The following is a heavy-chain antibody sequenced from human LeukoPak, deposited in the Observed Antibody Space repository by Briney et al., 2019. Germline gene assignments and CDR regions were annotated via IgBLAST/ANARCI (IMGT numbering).Heavy chain of an antibody. V-gene: IGHV3-30*04. Sequence: GSLRLSCAASGFPFSSYAMHWVRQAPGKGLEWVAVISYDGSNKYYSDSVKGRFTISRDNSKNTLYLQMNSLRAEDTAVYYCARQEQQLVYYYYGMDVWGKGTTVTVSS. J-gene: IGHJ6*04. CDR1: GFPFSSYA. CDR2: ISYDGSNK. D-gene: IGHD6-13*01. CDR3: ARQEQQLVYYYYGMDV.